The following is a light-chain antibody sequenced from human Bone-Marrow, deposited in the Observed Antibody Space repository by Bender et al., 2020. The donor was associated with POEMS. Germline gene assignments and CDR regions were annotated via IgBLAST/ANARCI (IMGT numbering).Light chain of an antibody. CDR1: DSDVGGYTY. CDR3: GSYTSRNTLV. CDR2: DVS. V-gene: IGLV2-14*03. J-gene: IGLJ3*02. Sequence: QSALTQPASVSGSPGQSITISCTGTDSDVGGYTYVSWYQQYPGKAPKLIISDVSARPSGVSSRFSGFKSGNTASLTISGLQPEDDADYYCGSYTSRNTLVFGGGTKLTVL.